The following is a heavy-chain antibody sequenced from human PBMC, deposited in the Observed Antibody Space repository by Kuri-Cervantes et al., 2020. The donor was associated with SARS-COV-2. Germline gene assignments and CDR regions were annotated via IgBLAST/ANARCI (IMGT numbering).Heavy chain of an antibody. Sequence: GESLKISCAASGFTFSSYWMSWVRQAPGKGLEWVANIKQDGSEKYYVDSVKGRFTISRDNAKNSLYLQMNYLGAGDTALYYCARCIVEASSYFDVWGQGVLVTVSS. CDR2: IKQDGSEK. CDR1: GFTFSSYW. J-gene: IGHJ4*02. D-gene: IGHD1-26*01. V-gene: IGHV3-7*01. CDR3: ARCIVEASSYFDV.